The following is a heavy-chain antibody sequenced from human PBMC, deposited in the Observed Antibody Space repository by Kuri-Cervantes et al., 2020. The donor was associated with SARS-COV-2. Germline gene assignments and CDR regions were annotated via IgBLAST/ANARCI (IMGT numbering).Heavy chain of an antibody. CDR2: ISAYNGNT. V-gene: IGHV1-18*01. CDR1: GYTFTSYG. Sequence: ASVKVSCKASGYTFTSYGISWVRQAPGQGLEWMGWISAYNGNTNYAQKLQGRVTMTTDTSTSTAYMELSSLTSEDTAVYYCARSGSYGYFQHWGQGTLVTVSS. J-gene: IGHJ1*01. CDR3: ARSGSYGYFQH. D-gene: IGHD1-26*01.